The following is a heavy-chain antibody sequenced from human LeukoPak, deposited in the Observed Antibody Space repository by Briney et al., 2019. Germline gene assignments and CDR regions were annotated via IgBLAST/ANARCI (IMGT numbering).Heavy chain of an antibody. D-gene: IGHD3-3*01. CDR1: GDSVISGLYY. V-gene: IGHV4-61*01. J-gene: IGHJ4*02. CDR2: VYHSGST. CDR3: ARGKYYGDSDF. Sequence: PSETLSLTCSVSGDSVISGLYYWTWVRQPPGKGLEWIGYVYHSGSTTYNPSLKSRVTISIDTSQNKFSLKLRSVTAADTAMYYCARGKYYGDSDFWGQGTLVIVSS.